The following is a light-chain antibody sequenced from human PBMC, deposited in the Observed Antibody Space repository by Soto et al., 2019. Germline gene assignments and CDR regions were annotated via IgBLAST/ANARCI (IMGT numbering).Light chain of an antibody. V-gene: IGLV2-14*03. CDR1: SSDVGGYNY. Sequence: QSALTQPASVSGSPGQSIIISCTGTSSDVGGYNYVSWYQQHPGKAPKLMIYDVSDRPSGVSDRFSGSKSDNTASLTISGLQVEDETDYYCSSYASSSTPYVFGSGTQLTVL. J-gene: IGLJ7*01. CDR2: DVS. CDR3: SSYASSSTPYV.